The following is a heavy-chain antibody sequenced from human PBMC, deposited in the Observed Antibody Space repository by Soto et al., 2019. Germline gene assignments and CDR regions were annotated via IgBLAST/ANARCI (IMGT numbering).Heavy chain of an antibody. CDR2: ISYDGSNK. Sequence: PGGSLRFSCAASGFTFSSYGMHWVRQAPGKGLEWVAVISYDGSNKYYADSVKGRFTISRDNSKNTLYLQMNSLRAEDTAVYYCAKDRAQYYDFWSGYYDLWGQGTLVTVSS. V-gene: IGHV3-30*18. CDR3: AKDRAQYYDFWSGYYDL. CDR1: GFTFSSYG. J-gene: IGHJ5*02. D-gene: IGHD3-3*01.